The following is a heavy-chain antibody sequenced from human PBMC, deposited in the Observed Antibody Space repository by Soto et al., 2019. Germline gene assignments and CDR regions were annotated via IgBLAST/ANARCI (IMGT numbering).Heavy chain of an antibody. Sequence: PSETLSLTCTVSSGSINSFHWSWIRQPAGQGLEWIGRIHSGGTTNYNPTLKSRVTMSVDTSKNQFSLKLTSVTAADTAVYYCARDLIIGTSYSDYWGQGIQVTVSS. CDR2: IHSGGTT. CDR3: ARDLIIGTSYSDY. J-gene: IGHJ4*02. CDR1: SGSINSFH. D-gene: IGHD1-7*01. V-gene: IGHV4-4*07.